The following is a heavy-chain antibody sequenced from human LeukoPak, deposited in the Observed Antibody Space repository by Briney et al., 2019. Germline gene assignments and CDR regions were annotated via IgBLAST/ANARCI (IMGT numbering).Heavy chain of an antibody. CDR2: FDPEDGET. V-gene: IGHV1-24*01. Sequence: ASVKVSCTVSGYTLTELSMHWVRQAPGKGLEWMGGFDPEDGETIYAQKFQGRVTMTEDTSTDTAYMELSSLRSEDSAVYFCARDQGLTGYFDYWGQGTLVTVSS. J-gene: IGHJ4*02. CDR1: GYTLTELS. CDR3: ARDQGLTGYFDY. D-gene: IGHD3-9*01.